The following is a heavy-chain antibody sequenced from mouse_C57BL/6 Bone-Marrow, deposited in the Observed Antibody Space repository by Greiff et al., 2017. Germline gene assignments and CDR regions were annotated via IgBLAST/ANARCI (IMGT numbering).Heavy chain of an antibody. J-gene: IGHJ3*01. CDR3: TNVYSNGSSPAWFAY. D-gene: IGHD1-1*01. CDR2: ISSGGDYI. Sequence: EVLLVESGEGLVKPGGSLKLSCAASGFTFSSYAMSWVRQTPEKRLEWVAYISSGGDYIYYADTVKGRFTISRDNARNTLYLQMSILKSEDTAMYYVTNVYSNGSSPAWFAYWGQGTLVTVSA. V-gene: IGHV5-9-1*02. CDR1: GFTFSSYA.